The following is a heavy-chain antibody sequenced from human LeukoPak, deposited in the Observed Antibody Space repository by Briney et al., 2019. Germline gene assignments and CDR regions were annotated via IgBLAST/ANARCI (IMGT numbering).Heavy chain of an antibody. J-gene: IGHJ5*02. Sequence: KAGEALKISCKDSGYTFTSHWVGWVRQRPGKGLEWVGIIFPVNSDTRYSPSFQGQVTISADTSISTAYLQWGSLKVSDTAMYFCASGHQLVPWGQGTLVIVSS. D-gene: IGHD1-1*01. CDR2: IFPVNSDT. CDR3: ASGHQLVP. V-gene: IGHV5-51*01. CDR1: GYTFTSHW.